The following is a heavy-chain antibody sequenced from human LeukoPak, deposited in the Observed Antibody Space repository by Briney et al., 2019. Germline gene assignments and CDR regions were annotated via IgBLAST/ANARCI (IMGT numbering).Heavy chain of an antibody. CDR2: INPNTGGT. D-gene: IGHD1-7*01. Sequence: ASVKVSCKASGYTFTGYYMHWVRQAPGQGLEWMGWINPNTGGTNYAQKFQGRVTMTRDTSISTAYMDLSRLRSDDTAVYYCATLELPRHYYYMDVWGKGTMVTVSS. CDR1: GYTFTGYY. V-gene: IGHV1-2*02. J-gene: IGHJ6*03. CDR3: ATLELPRHYYYMDV.